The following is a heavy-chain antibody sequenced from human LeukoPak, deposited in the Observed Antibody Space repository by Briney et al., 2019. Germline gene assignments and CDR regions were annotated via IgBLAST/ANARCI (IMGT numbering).Heavy chain of an antibody. CDR2: ISWGGGST. Sequence: PGGSLRLSCAASGFTYDDYAMHWLRQAPGKGLEWVSLISWGGGSTYYADSVKGRFTISRDNSKNSLYLHMNSLRAEDTALYYCAKDRSGNSYGHFDYWGQGTLVTVSS. V-gene: IGHV3-43D*04. D-gene: IGHD3-10*01. CDR3: AKDRSGNSYGHFDY. J-gene: IGHJ4*02. CDR1: GFTYDDYA.